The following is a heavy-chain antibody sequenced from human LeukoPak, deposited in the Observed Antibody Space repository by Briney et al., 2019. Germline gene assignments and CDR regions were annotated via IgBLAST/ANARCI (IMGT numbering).Heavy chain of an antibody. J-gene: IGHJ6*04. Sequence: PGGSLRLSCSASGFSFSNYAMYWVRQAPGKGLEGVANIKQGGSEKYYVDSVKGRFTISRDNAKNSLYLQMNSLRAEDTAVYYCARDFGLRCSGGTCYSVYYYGMDVWGKGTTVTVSS. CDR1: GFSFSNYA. V-gene: IGHV3-7*03. D-gene: IGHD2-15*01. CDR3: ARDFGLRCSGGTCYSVYYYGMDV. CDR2: IKQGGSEK.